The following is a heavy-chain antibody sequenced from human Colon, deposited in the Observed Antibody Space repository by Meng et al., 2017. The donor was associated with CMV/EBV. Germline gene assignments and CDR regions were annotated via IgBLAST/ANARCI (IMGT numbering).Heavy chain of an antibody. CDR2: VYSSGAA. CDR3: ARGIGHASNNTHDY. CDR1: GDSLRSHY. J-gene: IGHJ4*02. D-gene: IGHD1/OR15-1a*01. Sequence: SETLSLTCTVSGDSLRSHYWSWIRQPPGKGLEWMGYVYSSGAATYTPSLRSRLSISVDMSKNQVYLTLRSVTAADTAMYFCARGIGHASNNTHDYWGQGTLVTVSS. V-gene: IGHV4-59*11.